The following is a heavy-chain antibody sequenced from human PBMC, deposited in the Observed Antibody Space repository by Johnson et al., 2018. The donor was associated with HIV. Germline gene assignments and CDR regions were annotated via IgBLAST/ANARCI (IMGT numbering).Heavy chain of an antibody. CDR3: ARATWSDDAFDI. J-gene: IGHJ3*02. Sequence: EQLVESGGGLIQPGGSLRLSCAASGFTVSSNYMSWVRQAPGKGLEWVSVIYSGGSTYYADSVKGRFTISRDNARNSLYLQRNSLRAEDTALYYCARATWSDDAFDIWGQGTMVTVSS. CDR2: IYSGGST. D-gene: IGHD2-8*01. CDR1: GFTVSSNY. V-gene: IGHV3-53*01.